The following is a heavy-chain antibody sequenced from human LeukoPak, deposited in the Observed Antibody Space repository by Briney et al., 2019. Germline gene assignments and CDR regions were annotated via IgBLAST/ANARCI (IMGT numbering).Heavy chain of an antibody. J-gene: IGHJ4*02. V-gene: IGHV4-4*02. CDR3: ARGGYCSSTSCYVFDS. Sequence: SETLSLTCGVCGGSIISSNWWSWVRQPPGKGLDWIGEIYHSGSTNYNPSLKSRVTISVDKSKSQFSLELTSVTAADTALYYCARGGYCSSTSCYVFDSWGQGTLVTVSS. D-gene: IGHD2-2*01. CDR2: IYHSGST. CDR1: GGSIISSNW.